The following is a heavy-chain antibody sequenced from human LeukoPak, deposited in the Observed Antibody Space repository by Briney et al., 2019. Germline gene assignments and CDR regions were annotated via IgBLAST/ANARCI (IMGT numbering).Heavy chain of an antibody. J-gene: IGHJ4*02. D-gene: IGHD3-22*01. CDR2: IYSGGST. V-gene: IGHV3-53*01. CDR3: ARGVVVIQSSFDY. Sequence: GGSLRLSCAASGFTVSSNYMSWVRQAPGKGLEWVSVIYSGGSTYYADSVKGRFTISRDNAKNSLYLQMNSLRAEDTAVYYCARGVVVIQSSFDYWGQGTLVTVSS. CDR1: GFTVSSNY.